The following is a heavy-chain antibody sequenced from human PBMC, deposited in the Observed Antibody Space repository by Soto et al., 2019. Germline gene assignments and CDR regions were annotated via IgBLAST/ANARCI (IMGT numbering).Heavy chain of an antibody. D-gene: IGHD3-9*01. CDR2: ISWNSGSI. CDR3: AKASNVLRYFDWLLSSAFDI. V-gene: IGHV3-9*01. Sequence: EVQLVESGGGLVQPGRSLRLSCAASGFTFDDYAMHWVRQAPGKGLEWVSGISWNSGSIGYADSVKGRFTISRDNAKNSRYLQMNSLRAEDTALYYCAKASNVLRYFDWLLSSAFDIWGQGTMVTVSS. CDR1: GFTFDDYA. J-gene: IGHJ3*02.